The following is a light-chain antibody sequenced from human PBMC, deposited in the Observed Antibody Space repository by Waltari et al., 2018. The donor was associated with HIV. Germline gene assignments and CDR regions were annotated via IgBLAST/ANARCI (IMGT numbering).Light chain of an antibody. J-gene: IGKJ1*01. V-gene: IGKV3-15*01. CDR3: QQYYNWPRT. Sequence: EIVLTQSPGNMSVSPGEGATLSCRTSHSVSSNLAWYHQKSGQAPRLLIHGASTRAPGIAARFTGSGSGKEFTLTITTLQSTDSGIYYCQQYYNWPRTFGQGTKVEAK. CDR2: GAS. CDR1: HSVSSN.